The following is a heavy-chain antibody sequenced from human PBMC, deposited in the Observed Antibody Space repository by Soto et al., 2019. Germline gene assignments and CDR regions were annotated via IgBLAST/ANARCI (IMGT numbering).Heavy chain of an antibody. Sequence: QVHLVQSGAEVKKPGSSVKVSCKTSGGSFNNYAVSWVRQAPGQGLEWMGGIIPNFDTPNYAQKFQDRVTIIADESTSTVYMELTSDRSNDTAVYYCAVAMVREILIFESSGMHVWGQGTTVIVSS. CDR3: AVAMVREILIFESSGMHV. V-gene: IGHV1-69*01. CDR2: IIPNFDTP. CDR1: GGSFNNYA. J-gene: IGHJ6*02. D-gene: IGHD3-10*01.